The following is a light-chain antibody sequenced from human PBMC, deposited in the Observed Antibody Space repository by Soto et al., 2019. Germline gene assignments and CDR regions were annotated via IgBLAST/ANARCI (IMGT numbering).Light chain of an antibody. CDR3: QKYDSSPWT. Sequence: EIVLTQSPGTLSLSPGERATLSCRASQSVSSSFLAWYQQKPGQAPRLLIYGASSRATGIPDRFSGSGSGTDSTLNISRLEPEDFAVFYCQKYDSSPWTFGQGTKVAIK. J-gene: IGKJ1*01. V-gene: IGKV3-20*01. CDR2: GAS. CDR1: QSVSSSF.